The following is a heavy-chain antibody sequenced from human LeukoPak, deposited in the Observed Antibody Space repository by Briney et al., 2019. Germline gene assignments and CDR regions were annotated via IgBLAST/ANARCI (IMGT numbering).Heavy chain of an antibody. CDR1: GFTFSSYS. D-gene: IGHD3-9*01. V-gene: IGHV3-48*02. J-gene: IGHJ5*02. CDR2: ISGSSSTI. CDR3: ARRVSTGNTYNGFDP. Sequence: RGSLRLSCAASGFTFSSYSMNWVRQAPGKGLEWLSYISGSSSTIYYSDSVKGRFTISRDNAKNSLYLQMNSLRDEDTAVYYCARRVSTGNTYNGFDPWGQGTLVTVSS.